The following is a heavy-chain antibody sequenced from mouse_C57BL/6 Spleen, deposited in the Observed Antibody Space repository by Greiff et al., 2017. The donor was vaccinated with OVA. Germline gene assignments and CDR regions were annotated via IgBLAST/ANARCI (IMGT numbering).Heavy chain of an antibody. J-gene: IGHJ2*01. D-gene: IGHD1-1*01. CDR3: ARFTTVVAFDY. Sequence: QVQLQQPGAELVRPGSSVKLSCKASGYTFTSYWMHWVKQRPIQGLEWIGNIDPSDSETHYNQKFKDKATLTVDKSSSTAYMQLSSLTSEDSAVYYCARFTTVVAFDYWGQGTTLTVSS. CDR2: IDPSDSET. V-gene: IGHV1-52*01. CDR1: GYTFTSYW.